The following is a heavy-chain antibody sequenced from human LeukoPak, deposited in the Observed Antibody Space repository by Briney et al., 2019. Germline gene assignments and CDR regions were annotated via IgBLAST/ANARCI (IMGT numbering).Heavy chain of an antibody. CDR1: GGSISYYY. J-gene: IGHJ6*02. D-gene: IGHD5-18*01. CDR2: IYSGGST. CDR3: ARTNGVATAMVFYYYGMDV. V-gene: IGHV3-66*01. Sequence: ETLSLTCTVSGGSISYYYWSWVRQAPGKGLEWVSVIYSGGSTYYADSVKGRFTISRDNSKNTLYLQMNSLRAEDTAVYYCARTNGVATAMVFYYYGMDVWGQGTTVTVSS.